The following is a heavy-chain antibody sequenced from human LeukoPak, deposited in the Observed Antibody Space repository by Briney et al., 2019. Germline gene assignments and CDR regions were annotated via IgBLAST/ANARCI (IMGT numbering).Heavy chain of an antibody. D-gene: IGHD5-18*01. CDR2: IIPIFGTA. V-gene: IGHV1-69*13. Sequence: GASVTVSCKASGGTFSSYAISWVRQAPGQGLEWMGGIIPIFGTANYAQKFQGRVTITADESTSTAYMELSSLRSEDTAVYYCARAAGPYSYGYYFDYWGQGTLVTVSS. CDR1: GGTFSSYA. J-gene: IGHJ4*02. CDR3: ARAAGPYSYGYYFDY.